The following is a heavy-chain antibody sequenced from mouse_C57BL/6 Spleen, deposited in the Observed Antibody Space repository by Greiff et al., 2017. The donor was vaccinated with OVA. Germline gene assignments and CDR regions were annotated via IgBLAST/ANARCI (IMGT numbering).Heavy chain of an antibody. V-gene: IGHV1-76*01. D-gene: IGHD1-1*01. CDR3: ARQPLAYYGSSYAMDY. Sequence: VQLQQSGAELVRPGASVKLSCKASGYTFTDYYINWVKQRPGQGLEWIARIYPGSGNTYYNEKFKGKATLTAEKSSSTAYMQLSSLTSEDSAVYFCARQPLAYYGSSYAMDYWGQGTSVTVSS. CDR1: GYTFTDYY. J-gene: IGHJ4*01. CDR2: IYPGSGNT.